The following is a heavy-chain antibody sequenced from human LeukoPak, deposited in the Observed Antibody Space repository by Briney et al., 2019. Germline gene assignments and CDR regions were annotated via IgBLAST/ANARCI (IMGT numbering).Heavy chain of an antibody. CDR2: ISGSGGST. CDR3: AKDPLGIAVAGSLDY. D-gene: IGHD6-19*01. CDR1: GFTFSSYA. V-gene: IGHV3-23*01. Sequence: GGSLRLSYAASGFTFSSYAMSWVRQAPGKGLEWVSAISGSGGSTYYADSVKGRFTISRDNSKNTLYLQMNSLRAEDTAVYYCAKDPLGIAVAGSLDYWGQGTLVTVSS. J-gene: IGHJ4*02.